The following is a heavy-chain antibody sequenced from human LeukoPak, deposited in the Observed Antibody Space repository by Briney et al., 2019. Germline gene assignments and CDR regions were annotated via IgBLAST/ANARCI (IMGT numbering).Heavy chain of an antibody. V-gene: IGHV3-23*01. CDR2: ISGSGGST. D-gene: IGHD6-19*01. J-gene: IGHJ4*02. CDR3: AKGGKQWLVRVGPKHFDY. CDR1: GFTFSSYA. Sequence: PGGFLRLSCAASGFTFSSYAMSWVRQAPGKGLEWVSAISGSGGSTYYADSVKGRFTISRDNFKNTLYLQMNSLRAEDTAVYYCAKGGKQWLVRVGPKHFDYWGQGTLVTVSS.